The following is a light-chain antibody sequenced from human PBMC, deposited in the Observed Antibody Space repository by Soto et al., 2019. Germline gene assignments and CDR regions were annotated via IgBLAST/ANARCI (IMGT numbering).Light chain of an antibody. CDR1: QSISSY. V-gene: IGKV1-39*01. J-gene: IGKJ1*01. CDR2: AAS. CDR3: QQSRA. Sequence: DIQMTQSPSSLSASVGDRVTITCRASQSISSYLNWYQQKPGKAPKLRIYAASSLQSGVPSRFSGSGSGTDFTLTISSLQPEDFATYYCQQSRAFGQGTKVEIK.